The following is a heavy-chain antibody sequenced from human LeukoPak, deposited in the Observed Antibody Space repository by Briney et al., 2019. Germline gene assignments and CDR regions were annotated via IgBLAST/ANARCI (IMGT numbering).Heavy chain of an antibody. J-gene: IGHJ4*02. CDR2: IYPGDSDT. D-gene: IGHD2-2*01. V-gene: IGHV5-51*01. CDR3: ARPNAFYCSSTSCSLDY. Sequence: GESLKISCKGSGYSFTSYWIGWVRQMPGKGLEWMGIIYPGDSDTRYSPSFLGQVTISADKSISTAYLQWSSLKASDTAMYYCARPNAFYCSSTSCSLDYWGQGTLVTVSP. CDR1: GYSFTSYW.